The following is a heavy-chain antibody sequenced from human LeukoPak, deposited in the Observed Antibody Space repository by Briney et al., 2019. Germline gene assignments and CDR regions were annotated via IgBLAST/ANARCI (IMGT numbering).Heavy chain of an antibody. CDR3: TRTHPFGIAAVRSFDY. D-gene: IGHD6-13*01. CDR1: GFTFSGSA. V-gene: IGHV3-73*01. Sequence: GGSLRLSCAASGFTFSGSAMHWVRQASGKGLEWVGRIRSKANSYATAYAASVKGRFTISRDDSKNKAYLQMNSLKTEDTAVYYCTRTHPFGIAAVRSFDYWGQGTLVTVSS. J-gene: IGHJ4*02. CDR2: IRSKANSYAT.